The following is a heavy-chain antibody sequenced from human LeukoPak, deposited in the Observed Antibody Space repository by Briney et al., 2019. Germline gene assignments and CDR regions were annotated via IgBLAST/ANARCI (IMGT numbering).Heavy chain of an antibody. J-gene: IGHJ4*02. D-gene: IGHD3-9*01. CDR3: VRAQGIRYFDWLSYFDY. V-gene: IGHV3-11*06. Sequence: GGSLRLSCAASGFTFSDYYMSWIRQAPGKGLEWVSYTISSSSYTNYADSVKGRFTISRDNAKNSLYLQMNSLRAEDTAVYYCVRAQGIRYFDWLSYFDYWGQGTLVTVSS. CDR2: TISSSSYT. CDR1: GFTFSDYY.